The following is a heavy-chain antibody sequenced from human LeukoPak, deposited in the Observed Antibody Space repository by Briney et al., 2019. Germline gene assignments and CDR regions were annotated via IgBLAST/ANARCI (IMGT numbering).Heavy chain of an antibody. CDR3: ARDGLGSGSYYTPFDY. J-gene: IGHJ4*02. Sequence: ASVKVSCKASGYTFTSYAMHWVRQAPGQRLEWMGWINAGNGNTKYSQKFQGRVTITRDTSASTAYMELSSLRSEDTAVYYCARDGLGSGSYYTPFDYWGQGTLVTVSS. CDR1: GYTFTSYA. V-gene: IGHV1-3*01. CDR2: INAGNGNT. D-gene: IGHD3-10*01.